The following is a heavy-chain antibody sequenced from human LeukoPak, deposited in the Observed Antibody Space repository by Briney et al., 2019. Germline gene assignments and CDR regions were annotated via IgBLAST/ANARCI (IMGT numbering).Heavy chain of an antibody. V-gene: IGHV3-7*05. CDR1: TLTLNNYW. Sequence: GGSLRLSCTASTLTLNNYWTSWVRQAPGKGLEWVANIKQDGSEKYHVDSVKGRFTISRDNAKNSLYLQMNSLRAEDTAVYYCASRAGYTGSWSAFDYWGQGTLVTASS. CDR3: ASRAGYTGSWSAFDY. J-gene: IGHJ4*02. CDR2: IKQDGSEK. D-gene: IGHD6-13*01.